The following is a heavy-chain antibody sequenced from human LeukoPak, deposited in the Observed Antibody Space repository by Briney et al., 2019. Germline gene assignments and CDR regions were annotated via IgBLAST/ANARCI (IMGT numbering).Heavy chain of an antibody. CDR1: GFTFSSYA. J-gene: IGHJ4*02. D-gene: IGHD3-10*01. Sequence: GGSLRLSCAASGFTFSSYAMSWDRQAPGKGLEWVSVISNSGGSTFYTDSVKGRSTISRDNSKNTLYLQMNSLRAEDTAVYYCAKRASGSGTSLYYFDYWGQGTLVAVSS. CDR3: AKRASGSGTSLYYFDY. CDR2: ISNSGGST. V-gene: IGHV3-23*01.